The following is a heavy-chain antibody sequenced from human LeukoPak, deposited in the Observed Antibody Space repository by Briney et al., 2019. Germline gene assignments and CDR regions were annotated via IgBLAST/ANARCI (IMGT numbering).Heavy chain of an antibody. V-gene: IGHV1-2*02. D-gene: IGHD5-12*01. J-gene: IGHJ6*02. CDR3: ARDLIVATIAGIYYYYYGMDV. Sequence: ASVKVSCKASGYTFTGYYMHWVRQAPGHGLEWMGWINPNSGGTNYAQKFQGRVTMTRDTSISTAYMELSRLRSDDTAVYYCARDLIVATIAGIYYYYYGMDVGGQGTTVTVSS. CDR1: GYTFTGYY. CDR2: INPNSGGT.